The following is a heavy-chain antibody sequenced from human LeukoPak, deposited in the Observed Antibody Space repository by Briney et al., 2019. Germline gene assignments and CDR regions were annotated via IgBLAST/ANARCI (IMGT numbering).Heavy chain of an antibody. D-gene: IGHD6-13*01. CDR1: GFTFSSYA. CDR3: AKGPRSSWSLNWFDP. Sequence: GGSLRLSCAASGFTFSSYAMSWVRQAPGKGLEWVSTISGSGGSTYYADSVKGRFTISRDNSKNTLYLQMNSLRAEDTAVYYCAKGPRSSWSLNWFDPWGQGTLVTVSS. V-gene: IGHV3-23*01. CDR2: ISGSGGST. J-gene: IGHJ5*02.